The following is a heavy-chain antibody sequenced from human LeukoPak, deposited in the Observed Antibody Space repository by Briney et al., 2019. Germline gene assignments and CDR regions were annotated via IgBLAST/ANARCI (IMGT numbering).Heavy chain of an antibody. CDR1: GFRFDDHG. D-gene: IGHD6-19*01. V-gene: IGHV3-20*04. CDR3: AGGDRNGWYFDY. CDR2: INWNGAST. J-gene: IGHJ4*02. Sequence: PGGSLRLSCAASGFRFDDHGMSWVRQVPGKGLEWVSGINWNGASTGYGDSVKGRFTISRDNPKNSLYLQMNSLRAEDTALYYCAGGDRNGWYFDYWGQGILVTVSS.